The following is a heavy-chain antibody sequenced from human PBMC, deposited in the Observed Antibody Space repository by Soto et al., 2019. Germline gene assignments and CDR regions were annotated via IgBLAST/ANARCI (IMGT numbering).Heavy chain of an antibody. Sequence: EAQLLESGGGLVQPGGSLRLSCAASGFTFSSYAMSWVRQAPGPGLEWVSGVSGSGGRKSYADSVKGRFTISRDNSKSTVYLQMKSLRAEDTAVYFCAKDWCSGTTCYCLENWGQGTLVTVSS. V-gene: IGHV3-23*01. D-gene: IGHD1-7*01. J-gene: IGHJ4*02. CDR3: AKDWCSGTTCYCLEN. CDR1: GFTFSSYA. CDR2: VSGSGGRK.